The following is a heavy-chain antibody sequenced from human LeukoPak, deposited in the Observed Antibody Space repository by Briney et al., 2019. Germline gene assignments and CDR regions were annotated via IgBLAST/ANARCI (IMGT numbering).Heavy chain of an antibody. D-gene: IGHD1-26*01. V-gene: IGHV3-30*02. J-gene: IGHJ5*02. CDR3: AKGGSYRNWFDP. CDR2: IPFDGSNE. Sequence: GSLRLSCAASGFIFSNHGMHWVRQAPGKRLEWVAFIPFDGSNEYLADSVKGRFTISRDNSKNTLYLQMHSLRTDDTAVYYCAKGGSYRNWFDPWGQGTLVTVSS. CDR1: GFIFSNHG.